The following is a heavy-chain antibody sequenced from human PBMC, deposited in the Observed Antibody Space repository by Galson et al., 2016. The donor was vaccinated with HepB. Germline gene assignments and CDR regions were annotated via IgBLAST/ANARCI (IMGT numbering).Heavy chain of an antibody. J-gene: IGHJ3*02. D-gene: IGHD2-2*01. CDR2: NSRDSGII. V-gene: IGHV3-48*01. Sequence: SLRLSCAASGFTFSNYAMNWVRQAPGKGLEWVSHNSRDSGIIDYADSVKGRFTVSRDNGKNSLFLQMNSLRAEDTAVYYCTRDLSLGMPGGFDIWGQGTTVTVAS. CDR3: TRDLSLGMPGGFDI. CDR1: GFTFSNYA.